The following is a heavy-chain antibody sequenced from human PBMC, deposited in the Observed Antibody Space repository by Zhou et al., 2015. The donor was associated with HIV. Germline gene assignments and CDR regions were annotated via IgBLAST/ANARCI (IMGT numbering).Heavy chain of an antibody. CDR1: GGTFSTDG. Sequence: QVQLVQSGTEVKKPGSSVKVSCKASGGTFSTDGITWVRQAPGQGLEWMGGIIPILGTVKYAQKFQGRVTIIADRSTSTAYMDLHSLTSDDTAVYYCARDRGGXARPDWRYFDLWGRGTLVTVSS. J-gene: IGHJ2*01. CDR3: ARDRGGXARPDWRYFDL. V-gene: IGHV1-69*06. CDR2: IIPILGTV. D-gene: IGHD6-6*01.